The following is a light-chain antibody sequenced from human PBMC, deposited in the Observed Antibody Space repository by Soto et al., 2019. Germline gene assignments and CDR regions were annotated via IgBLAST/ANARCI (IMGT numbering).Light chain of an antibody. J-gene: IGKJ4*01. Sequence: EIVLTHSPGTLSLSPGERATLSCRASQSVSSYLAWYQQKPGQAPRLLIYGASSRATGIPDRFSGSGSGTDFTLTISRLEPEDFAVYYCQQYGSSPLTFGGGTKVDIK. V-gene: IGKV3-20*01. CDR3: QQYGSSPLT. CDR2: GAS. CDR1: QSVSSY.